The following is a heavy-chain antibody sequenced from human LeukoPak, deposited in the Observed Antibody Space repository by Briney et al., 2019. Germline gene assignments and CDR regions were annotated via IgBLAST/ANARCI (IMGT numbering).Heavy chain of an antibody. CDR3: AKERGSVRGASDI. CDR2: IFGNGGST. Sequence: PGGSLRLSCTASGFTFSNYAMSWVRQAPEKGLEWVPTIFGNGGSTYYVDSVKGRLTISRDNSKNTLSLQMNSLRAEDTALYYCAKERGSVRGASDIWGQGTMVTVSS. D-gene: IGHD3-22*01. V-gene: IGHV3-23*01. CDR1: GFTFSNYA. J-gene: IGHJ3*02.